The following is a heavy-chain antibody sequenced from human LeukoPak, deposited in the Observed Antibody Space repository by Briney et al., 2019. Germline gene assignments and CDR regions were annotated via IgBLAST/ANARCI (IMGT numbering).Heavy chain of an antibody. CDR2: INSDGSST. D-gene: IGHD5-24*01. V-gene: IGHV3-74*01. J-gene: IGHJ4*02. CDR3: ATQVMGPRDGYNYDY. CDR1: GFTFSSYW. Sequence: GGSLRLSCAASGFTFSSYWMRWVRQAPGKGLVWVSRINSDGSSTSYADSVKGRFTISRDNAKNTLYLQMNSLRAEDTAVYYCATQVMGPRDGYNYDYWGQGTLVTVSS.